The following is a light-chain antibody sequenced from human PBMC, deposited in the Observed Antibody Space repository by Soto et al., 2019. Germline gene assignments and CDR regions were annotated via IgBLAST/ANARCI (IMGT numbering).Light chain of an antibody. CDR1: SSDVGSSNL. V-gene: IGLV2-23*01. J-gene: IGLJ1*01. CDR3: CSFARSSTSYV. CDR2: EGS. Sequence: QSALTQPASVSGSPGQSITISCTGTSSDVGSSNLVSWYQQHPGKTPKLIIYEGSRRPSGVSGRFSGSMSGNAASLTISGLQAEDEAVYYCCSFARSSTSYVFVTGTKVTVL.